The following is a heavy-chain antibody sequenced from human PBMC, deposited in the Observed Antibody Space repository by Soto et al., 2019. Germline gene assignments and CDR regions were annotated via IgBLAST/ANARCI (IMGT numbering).Heavy chain of an antibody. Sequence: GGSLRLSCEVSGFTFSNCWMTWVRQAPGKGLEWVANIKQDGSEKYYVDSVKGRFTISRDNAKNSVYLQMNSLTAEDTAVYYCARVRSTDGWFDPWGQGTLVTVSS. D-gene: IGHD4-4*01. CDR2: IKQDGSEK. CDR3: ARVRSTDGWFDP. V-gene: IGHV3-7*01. J-gene: IGHJ5*02. CDR1: GFTFSNCW.